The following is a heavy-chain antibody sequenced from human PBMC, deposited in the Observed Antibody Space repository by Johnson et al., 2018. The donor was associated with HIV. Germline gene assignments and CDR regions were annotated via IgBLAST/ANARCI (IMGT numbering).Heavy chain of an antibody. J-gene: IGHJ3*01. CDR1: GFTFSSYA. CDR3: AKGGTRYTPGDGFDV. Sequence: VQLVESGGGVVQPGRSLRLSCIVSGFTFSSYAMHWVRQAPGKGLEWVALISHDGNNKYYADSVKGRFTISRDSSKNTLYLQMNSLRTEDTAVYYCAKGGTRYTPGDGFDVWGQGTMVTVSS. V-gene: IGHV3-30*04. CDR2: ISHDGNNK. D-gene: IGHD1-14*01.